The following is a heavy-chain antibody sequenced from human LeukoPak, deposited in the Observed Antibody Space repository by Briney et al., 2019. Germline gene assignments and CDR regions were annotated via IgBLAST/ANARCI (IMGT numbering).Heavy chain of an antibody. Sequence: SETLSLTCTVSGGSISSYYWSWIRQPPGKGLEWIGYIYYSGRTIYNPSLKSRVTISVDTSKNQFSLKLSSVTAADTAVYYCARVGHYYDSSGYGYFDYWGQGTLVTVSS. V-gene: IGHV4-59*01. CDR1: GGSISSYY. J-gene: IGHJ4*02. CDR2: IYYSGRT. CDR3: ARVGHYYDSSGYGYFDY. D-gene: IGHD3-22*01.